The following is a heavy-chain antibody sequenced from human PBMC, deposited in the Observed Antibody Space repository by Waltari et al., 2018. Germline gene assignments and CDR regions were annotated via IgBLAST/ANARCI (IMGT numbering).Heavy chain of an antibody. CDR1: GGSFSGYY. CDR3: ARGVATPRYYGMDV. Sequence: QVQLQQWGAGLLKPSETLSLTCAVYGGSFSGYYWSWLRQPPGKGLEWSGEISHIGSTKYIPSLKSRVTISVDKSKNQFSLKLSSVTAADTAVYYCARGVATPRYYGMDVWGQGTTVTVSS. J-gene: IGHJ6*02. D-gene: IGHD5-12*01. V-gene: IGHV4-34*01. CDR2: ISHIGST.